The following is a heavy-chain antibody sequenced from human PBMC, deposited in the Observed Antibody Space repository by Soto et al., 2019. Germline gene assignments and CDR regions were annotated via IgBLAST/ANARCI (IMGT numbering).Heavy chain of an antibody. CDR3: ARDLLRLRFLEWPAPYYYYGMDV. CDR1: GFTFSSYW. J-gene: IGHJ6*02. V-gene: IGHV3-7*05. D-gene: IGHD3-3*01. Sequence: GGSLRLSCAASGFTFSSYWMSWVRQAPGKGLEWVANIKQDGSEKYYVDSVKGRFTISRDNAKNSLYLQMNSLRAEDTAVYYCARDLLRLRFLEWPAPYYYYGMDVWGQGTTVTVSS. CDR2: IKQDGSEK.